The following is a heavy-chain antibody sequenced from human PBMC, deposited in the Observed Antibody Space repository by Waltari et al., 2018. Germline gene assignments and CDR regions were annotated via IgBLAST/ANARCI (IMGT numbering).Heavy chain of an antibody. CDR1: GDSMSGIDW. Sequence: GKPSGTLSLTCAGSGDSMSGIDWWSWVRQPPGKGLEWIGQVHRSGRTNYNPSLESRVTVSIETSNKQFSLILTSATAADTAVYYCARDRGRGLYLDSLGQGPFVTVSP. V-gene: IGHV4-4*02. J-gene: IGHJ4*02. CDR2: VHRSGRT. D-gene: IGHD2-15*01. CDR3: ARDRGRGLYLDS.